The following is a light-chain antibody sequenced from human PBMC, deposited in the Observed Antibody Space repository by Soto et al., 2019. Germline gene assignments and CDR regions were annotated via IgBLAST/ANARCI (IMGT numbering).Light chain of an antibody. CDR1: QGVTTN. J-gene: IGKJ5*01. V-gene: IGKV3-15*01. CDR3: QQYNNWPFS. Sequence: TQWPVTLSLSTGERATLSCRAGQGVTTNFAWYQQKSGQSPRLLIYDVSTRATGVPARFSGTGSETDFTLTISGLQSEDSAVYFCQQYNNWPFSFGQGTRLEIK. CDR2: DVS.